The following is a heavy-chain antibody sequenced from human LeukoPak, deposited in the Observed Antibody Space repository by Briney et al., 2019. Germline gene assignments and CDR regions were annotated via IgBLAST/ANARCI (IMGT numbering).Heavy chain of an antibody. D-gene: IGHD6-13*01. CDR3: AGGLIAAAGTRVDY. CDR1: GGSFSGYY. CDR2: MYYSGST. Sequence: SETLSLTCAVYGGSFSGYYWSWIRRPPGKGLEWIGYMYYSGSTNYNPSLKSRVTISADTSKNQFSLKLSSVTAADTAVYYCAGGLIAAAGTRVDYWGQGTLVTVSS. V-gene: IGHV4-59*01. J-gene: IGHJ4*02.